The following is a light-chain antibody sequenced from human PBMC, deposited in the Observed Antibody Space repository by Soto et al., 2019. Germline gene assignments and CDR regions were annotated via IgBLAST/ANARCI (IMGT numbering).Light chain of an antibody. CDR1: QSISSW. V-gene: IGKV1-5*01. CDR3: QQYHSYPLT. CDR2: DAS. Sequence: DSQMTQSPSTLSASVGDRVTITCRASQSISSWLAWYQRKPGKAPKFLIYDASSLESGVPSRFSGSGSGTEFTLTISSLQPDDFATYYCQQYHSYPLTFGGGTKVDIK. J-gene: IGKJ4*01.